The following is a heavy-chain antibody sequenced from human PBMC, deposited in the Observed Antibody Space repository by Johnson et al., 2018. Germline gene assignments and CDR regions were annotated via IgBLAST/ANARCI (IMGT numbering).Heavy chain of an antibody. D-gene: IGHD3-3*01. Sequence: VQLLESGGGVVQPGRSLRLSCAASGFTFSSYGMHWVRQAPGKGLEWVAVLSYDGSNTYYADSLKGRLTISRDNSKNTLYLQMNRLRAEDTAVYYCAREGGITIFGVADFWGQGTLVTVSS. CDR2: LSYDGSNT. CDR3: AREGGITIFGVADF. J-gene: IGHJ4*02. CDR1: GFTFSSYG. V-gene: IGHV3-30*03.